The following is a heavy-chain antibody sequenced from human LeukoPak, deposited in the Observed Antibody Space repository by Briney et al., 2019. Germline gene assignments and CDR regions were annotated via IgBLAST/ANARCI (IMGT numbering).Heavy chain of an antibody. Sequence: GGSLRLSCAASGFTFSSYAMHWVRQAPGKGLEWVAVIPYDGSNKYYADSVKGRFTISRDNSKNTLYLQMNSLRAEDTAVYYCARDLGYYDSSGYRDWGQGTLVTVSS. CDR3: ARDLGYYDSSGYRD. V-gene: IGHV3-30-3*01. CDR1: GFTFSSYA. J-gene: IGHJ4*02. CDR2: IPYDGSNK. D-gene: IGHD3-22*01.